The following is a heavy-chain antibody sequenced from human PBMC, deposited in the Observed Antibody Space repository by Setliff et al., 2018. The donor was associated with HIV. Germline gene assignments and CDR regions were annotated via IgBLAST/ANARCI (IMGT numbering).Heavy chain of an antibody. V-gene: IGHV4-31*01. D-gene: IGHD6-19*01. Sequence: SETLSLTCTVSGGSISSSTYYWNWFRQSPGKGLEWIGYMSYTGINNYNPSLKSLVTISLDTSKNQFSLKLTSVTAADTAVYYCARHGNQWLVTVDYWGQGTLVTVSS. CDR3: ARHGNQWLVTVDY. J-gene: IGHJ4*02. CDR2: MSYTGIN. CDR1: GGSISSSTYY.